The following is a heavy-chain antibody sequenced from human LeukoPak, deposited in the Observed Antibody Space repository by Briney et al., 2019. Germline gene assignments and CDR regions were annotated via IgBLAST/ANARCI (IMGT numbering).Heavy chain of an antibody. CDR3: AREGELQDLDY. D-gene: IGHD1-7*01. J-gene: IGHJ4*02. V-gene: IGHV1-46*01. Sequence: GASVKVSCKASGYTFTSYYMHWVRQAPGQGLEWMGIINPSGGSTSYAQKFQGRVTMTRDMSTSTAYMELSSLRSEDTAVYYCAREGELQDLDYWGQGTLVTVSS. CDR1: GYTFTSYY. CDR2: INPSGGST.